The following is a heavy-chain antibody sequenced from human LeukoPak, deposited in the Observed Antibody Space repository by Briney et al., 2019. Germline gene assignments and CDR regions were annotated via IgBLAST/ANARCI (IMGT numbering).Heavy chain of an antibody. Sequence: GGSLRLSCAASGFTFDDYAMHWVRQAPGKGLEWVSAISGSGGSTYYADSVKGRFTISRDNSKNTLYLQMNSLRAEDTAVYYCAKGLRFGELTSWFDYWGQGTLVTVSS. CDR3: AKGLRFGELTSWFDY. CDR1: GFTFDDYA. V-gene: IGHV3-23*01. CDR2: ISGSGGST. D-gene: IGHD3-16*01. J-gene: IGHJ4*02.